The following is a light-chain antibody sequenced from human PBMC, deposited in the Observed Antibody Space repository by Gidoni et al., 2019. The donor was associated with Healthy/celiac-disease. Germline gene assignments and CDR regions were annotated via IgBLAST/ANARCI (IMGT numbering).Light chain of an antibody. CDR3: QQYYSTAYT. Sequence: DIVMTQSPDPLAVSLGERATINCKSSQSVLYRTNNKNYLAWYQQKPGQPPKLLLSWASTRESGVPDRISGSGSGKDFTLTISILQDEDVAVYYCQQYYSTAYTFGQGTKLEIK. V-gene: IGKV4-1*01. J-gene: IGKJ2*01. CDR2: WAS. CDR1: QSVLYRTNNKNY.